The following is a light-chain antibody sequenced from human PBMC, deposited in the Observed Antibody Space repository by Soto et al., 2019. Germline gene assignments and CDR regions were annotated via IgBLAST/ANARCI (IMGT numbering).Light chain of an antibody. CDR3: MQPLQTPRT. J-gene: IGKJ1*01. V-gene: IGKV2-28*01. Sequence: DIVMTQSPLSLPVTPGEPASISCRSRPSLLHTNGYNYLDWYLQKPGQSPQALIYLGSNRSSGVPDRFSGSGSGTDFTLKISRVEAEDVGVYYCMQPLQTPRTFGQGTKVEIK. CDR2: LGS. CDR1: PSLLHTNGYNY.